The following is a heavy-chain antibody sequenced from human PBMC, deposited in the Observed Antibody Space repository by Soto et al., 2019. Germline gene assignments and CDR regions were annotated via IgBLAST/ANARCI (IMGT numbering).Heavy chain of an antibody. CDR2: IYTSGST. CDR1: GGSISSYY. V-gene: IGHV4-4*07. D-gene: IGHD6-13*01. Sequence: TSETLFLTGTASGGSISSYYWSWIRQPAGKGLEWIGRIYTSGSTNYNPSLKSRVTMSVDTSKNQFSLKLSSVTAADTAVYYCASGQTPYSSDYWGQGTLVTVSS. J-gene: IGHJ4*02. CDR3: ASGQTPYSSDY.